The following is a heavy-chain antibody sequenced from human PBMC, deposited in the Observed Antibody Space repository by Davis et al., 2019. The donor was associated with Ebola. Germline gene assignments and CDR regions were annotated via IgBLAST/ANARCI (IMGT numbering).Heavy chain of an antibody. CDR3: AKGRSYDAFDI. J-gene: IGHJ3*02. D-gene: IGHD3-10*01. CDR2: ISYDGSNK. V-gene: IGHV3-30-3*01. CDR1: GFTFSSYA. Sequence: GESLKISCAASGFTFSSYAMHWVRQAPGKGLEWVAVISYDGSNKYYADSVKGRFTISRDNSKNTLYLQMNSLRAEDTAVYYCAKGRSYDAFDIWGQGTMVTVSS.